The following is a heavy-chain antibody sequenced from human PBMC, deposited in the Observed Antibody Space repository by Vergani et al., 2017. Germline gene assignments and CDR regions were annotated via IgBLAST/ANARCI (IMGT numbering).Heavy chain of an antibody. V-gene: IGHV3-23*04. CDR3: AKARVIGPFDL. Sequence: EVDLVESGGGLAQPGGSLRLSCEASGITFWKFGMHWVRQGPGKGLEWVSGISGSGGSTYYADSVKGQFTISRDNSRNTLYLQMNSLRAEDTAVYYCAKARVIGPFDLWGRGTLVTVSS. J-gene: IGHJ2*01. CDR1: GITFWKFG. D-gene: IGHD2-21*01. CDR2: ISGSGGST.